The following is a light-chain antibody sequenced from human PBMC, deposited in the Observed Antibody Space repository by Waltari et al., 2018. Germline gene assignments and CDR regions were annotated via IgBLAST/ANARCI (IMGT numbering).Light chain of an antibody. J-gene: IGLJ3*02. Sequence: QSALTQPPSVSGTPGQRVTISCSGSYSNIGSRAVTWYQQLPGTAPKLLIYGNDARPSGVPDRFSGSKSGTAASLAISGLQSEDEADYYCATWDDSLNWVFGGGTKLTVL. CDR3: ATWDDSLNWV. CDR2: GND. CDR1: YSNIGSRA. V-gene: IGLV1-44*01.